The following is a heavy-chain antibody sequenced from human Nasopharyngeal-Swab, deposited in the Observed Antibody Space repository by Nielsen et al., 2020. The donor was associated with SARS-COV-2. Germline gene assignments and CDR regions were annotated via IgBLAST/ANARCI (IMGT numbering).Heavy chain of an antibody. CDR3: AREEITIFGVVIIRGDGDYYYGMDV. CDR2: INPNSGGT. J-gene: IGHJ6*02. Sequence: ASVKVSCKASGYTFTGYYMHWVRQAPGQGLEWMGWINPNSGGTNYAQKFQGRVTMTRDTSISTAYMELSRLRSDDTAAYYCAREEITIFGVVIIRGDGDYYYGMDVWGQGTTVTGSS. CDR1: GYTFTGYY. V-gene: IGHV1-2*02. D-gene: IGHD3-3*01.